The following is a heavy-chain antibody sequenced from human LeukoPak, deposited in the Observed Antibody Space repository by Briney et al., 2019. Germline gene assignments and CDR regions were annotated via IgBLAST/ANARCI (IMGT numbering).Heavy chain of an antibody. D-gene: IGHD3-10*01. CDR2: ISSSSSYI. V-gene: IGHV3-21*01. CDR3: ARDPVLLWFGAFDC. J-gene: IGHJ4*02. Sequence: GGSLRLSCAASGFTFSSYSMNWVRQAPGKGLEWVSSISSSSSYIYYADSVKGRFTISRDNAKNSLYLQMNSLRAEDTAVYYCARDPVLLWFGAFDCWGQGTLVTVSS. CDR1: GFTFSSYS.